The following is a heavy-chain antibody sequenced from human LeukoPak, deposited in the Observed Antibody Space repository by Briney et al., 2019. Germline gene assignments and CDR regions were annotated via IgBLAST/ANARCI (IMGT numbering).Heavy chain of an antibody. CDR1: GFTFSSYG. V-gene: IGHV3-30*02. CDR3: AKAPESYYYDSSGYYDY. Sequence: GGSLRLSCAASGFTFSSYGMHWVRQAPGKGLEGVAFIRYDGSNKYYADSVKGRFTISRDNSKNTLYLQMNSLRAEDTAVYYCAKAPESYYYDSSGYYDYWGQGTLVTVSS. CDR2: IRYDGSNK. J-gene: IGHJ4*02. D-gene: IGHD3-22*01.